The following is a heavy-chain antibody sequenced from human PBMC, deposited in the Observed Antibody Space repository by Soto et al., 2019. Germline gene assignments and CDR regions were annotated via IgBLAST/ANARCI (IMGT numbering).Heavy chain of an antibody. CDR3: AKNGDFWSWGMDV. CDR2: ISESGDGT. CDR1: GFTFNTYA. J-gene: IGHJ6*02. Sequence: GGSLRLSCGASGFTFNTYAMTWVRQAPGKGLEWVSLISESGDGTYYADSVKGRFTISRDNSQRTLNLQMNSPRAEDTAVYYCAKNGDFWSWGMDVWGQGTTVTVS. D-gene: IGHD3-3*01. V-gene: IGHV3-23*01.